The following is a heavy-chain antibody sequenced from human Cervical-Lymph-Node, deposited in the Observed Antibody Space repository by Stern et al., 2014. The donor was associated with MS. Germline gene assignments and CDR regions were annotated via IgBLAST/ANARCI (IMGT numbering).Heavy chain of an antibody. V-gene: IGHV4-4*02. CDR3: VGGSSVYGMDV. D-gene: IGHD6-13*01. Sequence: QVQLVESGPGLVKPSGTLSLTCAVSGGSISSSNWWSWVRQPPGKGLEWIGEIYHSGSTNYNPSLKRRVTLSEDKSKTQFSLKLSSVTAADTAVYYCVGGSSVYGMDVWGQGTTVTVSS. J-gene: IGHJ6*02. CDR1: GGSISSSNW. CDR2: IYHSGST.